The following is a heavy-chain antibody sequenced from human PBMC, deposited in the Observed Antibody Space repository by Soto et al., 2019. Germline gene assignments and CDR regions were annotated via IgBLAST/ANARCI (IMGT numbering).Heavy chain of an antibody. CDR3: ASCQWLGFYYYYGMDV. CDR1: GGTFSSYA. CDR2: IIPIFGTA. V-gene: IGHV1-69*13. J-gene: IGHJ6*02. Sequence: GASVKVSCKASGGTFSSYAISWVRQAPGQGLEWMGGIIPIFGTANYAQKFQGRVTITADESTSTAYMELSSLRSEDTAVYYCASCQWLGFYYYYGMDVWGQGTTVTVSS. D-gene: IGHD6-19*01.